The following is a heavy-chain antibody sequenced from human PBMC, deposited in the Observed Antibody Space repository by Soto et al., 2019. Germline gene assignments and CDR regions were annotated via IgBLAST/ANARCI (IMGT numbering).Heavy chain of an antibody. D-gene: IGHD2-15*01. V-gene: IGHV3-48*02. CDR2: ISSSSSTI. CDR3: ARGAVVVVDPATLGY. CDR1: GFTFSSYS. J-gene: IGHJ4*02. Sequence: PGGSLRLSCAASGFTFSSYSMNWVRQAPGKGLEWVSYISSSSSTIYYADSVKGRFTISRDNAKNSLYLQMNSLRDEDTAVYYCARGAVVVVDPATLGYWGQGTLVTVSS.